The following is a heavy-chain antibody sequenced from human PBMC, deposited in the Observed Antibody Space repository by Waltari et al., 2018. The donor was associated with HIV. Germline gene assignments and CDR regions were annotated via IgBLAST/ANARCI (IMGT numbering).Heavy chain of an antibody. CDR2: IYSGVGT. V-gene: IGHV3-66*01. CDR1: GFTVSSNF. J-gene: IGHJ6*02. Sequence: EVQLVVSGGGLVQPGGSLRLSCAASGFTVSSNFISWVRQAPGKGLECVSVIYSGVGTYYADSVKGRFTISRDNSKNTLYLQMNSLRAEDTAVYYCARVPRGPYGMDVWGQGTTVTVSS. CDR3: ARVPRGPYGMDV.